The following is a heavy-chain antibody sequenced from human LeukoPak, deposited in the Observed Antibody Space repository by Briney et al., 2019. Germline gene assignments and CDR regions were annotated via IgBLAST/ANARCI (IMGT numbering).Heavy chain of an antibody. CDR3: ARVRTLWFGELPSYYFDY. J-gene: IGHJ4*01. Sequence: TGGPLRLSCAASGFTFSSYSMNWVRQAPGKGLEWVSSISSSSSYIYYADSVKGRFTISRDNAKNSLYLQMNSLRAEDTAVYYCARVRTLWFGELPSYYFDYWGQGTLVTVSS. V-gene: IGHV3-21*01. D-gene: IGHD3-10*01. CDR1: GFTFSSYS. CDR2: ISSSSSYI.